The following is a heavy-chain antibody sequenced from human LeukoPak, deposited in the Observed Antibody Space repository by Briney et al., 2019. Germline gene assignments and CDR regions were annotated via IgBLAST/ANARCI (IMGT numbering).Heavy chain of an antibody. V-gene: IGHV1-58*02. CDR2: IVVGSGNT. CDR1: GYTFTSYG. J-gene: IGHJ4*02. CDR3: AGGSVAGDFDY. D-gene: IGHD6-19*01. Sequence: SVKVSCKASGYTFTSYGISWVRRAPGQGLEWIGWIVVGSGNTNYAQKFQERVTITRDMSTSTAYMELSSLRSEDTAVYYCAGGSVAGDFDYWGQGTLVTVSS.